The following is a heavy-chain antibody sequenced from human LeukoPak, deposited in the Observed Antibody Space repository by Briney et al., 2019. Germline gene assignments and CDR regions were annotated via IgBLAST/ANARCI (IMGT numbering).Heavy chain of an antibody. J-gene: IGHJ4*02. Sequence: GGSLRLSCAASGFTFSDYYMSWIRQAPGKGLEWVAVISYDGNDKYYENSVKGRFTISRDNSKNTLYLQMNSLRGEDTAVYYCARDYEQLADFWGQGTLVTVSS. CDR3: ARDYEQLADF. D-gene: IGHD6-13*01. CDR1: GFTFSDYY. CDR2: ISYDGNDK. V-gene: IGHV3-30*03.